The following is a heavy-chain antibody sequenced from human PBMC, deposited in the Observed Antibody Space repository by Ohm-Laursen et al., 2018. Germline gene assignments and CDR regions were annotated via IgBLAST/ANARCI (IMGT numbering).Heavy chain of an antibody. D-gene: IGHD7-27*01. Sequence: SLRLSCSASGFTFSSYSMNWVRQAPGKGLEWVSVIYSGGSTYYADSVKGRFTISRDNSKNTLYLQMNSLRAEDTAVYYCAMGHWGSGFDYWGQGTLVTVSS. CDR3: AMGHWGSGFDY. CDR2: IYSGGST. V-gene: IGHV3-53*01. CDR1: GFTFSSYS. J-gene: IGHJ4*02.